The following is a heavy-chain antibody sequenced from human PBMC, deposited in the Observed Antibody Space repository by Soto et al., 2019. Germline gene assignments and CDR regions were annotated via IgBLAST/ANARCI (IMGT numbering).Heavy chain of an antibody. CDR2: IIPVSGVP. Sequence: QVQLVQSGAEVKQPGSSVKVSCTISGGTFDSFTISWVRQAPGQGFEWMGGIIPVSGVPSYSPHFQGRITITADASTRTAYMDLIGLKFEDTAVYFCARDSRTATLDFWGQGTLVSVS. V-gene: IGHV1-69*01. J-gene: IGHJ4*02. CDR3: ARDSRTATLDF. CDR1: GGTFDSFT. D-gene: IGHD2-2*01.